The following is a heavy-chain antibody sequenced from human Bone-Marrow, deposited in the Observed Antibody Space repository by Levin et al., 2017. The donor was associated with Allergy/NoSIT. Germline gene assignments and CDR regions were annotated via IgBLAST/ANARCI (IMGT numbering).Heavy chain of an antibody. CDR3: VKDINHSFYTTSLIDSFDN. CDR2: ISWKSDYR. V-gene: IGHV3-9*01. CDR1: EFTFDKFA. Sequence: GGSLRLSCAGSEFTFDKFAMHWVRQAPGKGLEWVSGISWKSDYRGYADSVKGRFAISRDNAKNSLYLQMNSLGPEDTALYYCVKDINHSFYTTSLIDSFDNWGQGTLVTVSS. D-gene: IGHD2-2*02. J-gene: IGHJ4*02.